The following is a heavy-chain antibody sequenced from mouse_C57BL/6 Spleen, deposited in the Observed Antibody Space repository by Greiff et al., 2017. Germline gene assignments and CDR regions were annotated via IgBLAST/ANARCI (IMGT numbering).Heavy chain of an antibody. J-gene: IGHJ3*01. Sequence: DVKLVASWGGLVKPGGSLKLSCAASGFTFSDYGMHWVRQAPEKGLEWVAYISSGSSTIYYADTVKGRFTISRDNAKNTLFLQMTSLRSEDTAMYYCARGLLRGFAYWGQGTLVTVSA. V-gene: IGHV5-17*01. D-gene: IGHD1-1*01. CDR3: ARGLLRGFAY. CDR2: ISSGSSTI. CDR1: GFTFSDYG.